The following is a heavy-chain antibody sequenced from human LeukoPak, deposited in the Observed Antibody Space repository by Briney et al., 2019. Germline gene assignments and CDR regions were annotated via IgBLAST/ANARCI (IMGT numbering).Heavy chain of an antibody. D-gene: IGHD5-18*01. CDR1: GFTFSSYA. CDR2: ISSNGGST. Sequence: GGSLRLSCAASGFTFSSYAMHWVRQAPGKGLEYVSAISSNGGSTYYANSVKGRFTISRDNSKNTLYLQMGSLRAEDMAVYYCARGVFGYSYGPPRFDYWGQGTLVTVSS. CDR3: ARGVFGYSYGPPRFDY. J-gene: IGHJ4*02. V-gene: IGHV3-64*01.